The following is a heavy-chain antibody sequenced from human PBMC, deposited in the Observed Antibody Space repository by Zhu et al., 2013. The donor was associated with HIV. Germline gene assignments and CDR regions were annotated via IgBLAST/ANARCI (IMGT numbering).Heavy chain of an antibody. J-gene: IGHJ5*02. V-gene: IGHV1-69*01. Sequence: QVQLVQSGAEVKKPGSSVKVSCKASGGTFSSYAISWVRQAPGQGLEWMGGVIPIFGTANYAQKFQGRVTITADESTSTAYMELSSLRSEDTAVYYCARDREGRIAAAGRFGWFDPWGQGTLVTVSS. CDR2: VIPIFGTA. D-gene: IGHD6-13*01. CDR3: ARDREGRIAAAGRFGWFDP. CDR1: GGTFSSYA.